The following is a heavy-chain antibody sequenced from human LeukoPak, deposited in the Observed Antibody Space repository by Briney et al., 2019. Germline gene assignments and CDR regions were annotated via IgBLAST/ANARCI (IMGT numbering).Heavy chain of an antibody. CDR3: VRVISGSYYY. Sequence: GGSLRLSCAASGFTFSSYSMNWVRQAPGKGLEWVSYISSSSSTIYYADSVKGRFTISRDNAKNSLYLQMNSLRAEDTALYYCVRVISGSYYYWGQGALVTVSS. D-gene: IGHD1-26*01. CDR2: ISSSSSTI. CDR1: GFTFSSYS. J-gene: IGHJ4*02. V-gene: IGHV3-48*04.